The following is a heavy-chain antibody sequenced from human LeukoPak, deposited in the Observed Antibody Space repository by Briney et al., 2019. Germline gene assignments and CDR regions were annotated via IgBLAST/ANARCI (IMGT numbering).Heavy chain of an antibody. V-gene: IGHV3-23*01. D-gene: IGHD3/OR15-3a*01. CDR2: ISGSGGST. Sequence: GGSLRPSRVASGFTFSNAWMTWVRQAPGKGLEWVSAISGSGGSTYYADSVKGRFTVSRDKSNNTLYLQMHSLGAEDTAVYYCAKVATWTYFDYWGQGTLVTVSS. CDR1: GFTFSNAW. CDR3: AKVATWTYFDY. J-gene: IGHJ4*02.